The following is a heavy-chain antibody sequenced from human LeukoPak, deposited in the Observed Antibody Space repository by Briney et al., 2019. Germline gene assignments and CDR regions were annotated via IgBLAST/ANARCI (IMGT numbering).Heavy chain of an antibody. J-gene: IGHJ5*01. CDR2: ISAYNGNT. CDR3: ARARLVRGWFDS. D-gene: IGHD2-2*01. V-gene: IGHV1-18*04. CDR1: GYTFTSYG. Sequence: ASVKVSCKASGYTFTSYGINWVRQAPGQGLEWMGWISAYNGNTNYAQKYQGRVTMTTDTSTSTVYMEVRSLRSDDTPVYYCARARLVRGWFDSWGQGTLVTVSS.